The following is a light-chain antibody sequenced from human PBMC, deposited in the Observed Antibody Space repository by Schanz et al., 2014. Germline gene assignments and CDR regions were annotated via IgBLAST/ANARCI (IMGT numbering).Light chain of an antibody. Sequence: QSALTQPRSVSGSPGQSVTISCTGTSSDVRGYNYVSWYQQHPGKAPKLLIFDVSKRPSGVPDRFSGSKSGNTASLTISGLQAEDEADYYCCSYVGSYTWVFGGGTKLTVL. CDR1: SSDVRGYNY. CDR2: DVS. J-gene: IGLJ3*02. CDR3: CSYVGSYTWV. V-gene: IGLV2-11*01.